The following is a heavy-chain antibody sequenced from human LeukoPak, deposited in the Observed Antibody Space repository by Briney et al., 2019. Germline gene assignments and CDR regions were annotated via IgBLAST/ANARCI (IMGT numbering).Heavy chain of an antibody. J-gene: IGHJ4*02. CDR2: INWNGGST. Sequence: GGSLRLSCAASGFTLDDYGMSWVRRAPGKGLEWVSGINWNGGSTGYADSVKGRFTISRDNAKNSLYLQMNSLRAEDTALYYCARGSPYYYDSSGYSDFDYWGQGTLVTVSS. V-gene: IGHV3-20*04. D-gene: IGHD3-22*01. CDR1: GFTLDDYG. CDR3: ARGSPYYYDSSGYSDFDY.